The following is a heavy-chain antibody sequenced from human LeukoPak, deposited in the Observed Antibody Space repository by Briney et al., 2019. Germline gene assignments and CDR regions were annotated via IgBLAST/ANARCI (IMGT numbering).Heavy chain of an antibody. CDR2: MNPNSGNT. CDR3: ARGQDDYYDSSGCYYLFDY. Sequence: ASVKVSCKASGYTFTSYDINWVRQATGQGLEWMGWMNPNSGNTGYAQKFQGRVTMTRNTSISTAYMELSSLRSEDTAVYYCARGQDDYYDSSGCYYLFDYWGQGTLVTVSS. J-gene: IGHJ4*02. CDR1: GYTFTSYD. V-gene: IGHV1-8*01. D-gene: IGHD3-22*01.